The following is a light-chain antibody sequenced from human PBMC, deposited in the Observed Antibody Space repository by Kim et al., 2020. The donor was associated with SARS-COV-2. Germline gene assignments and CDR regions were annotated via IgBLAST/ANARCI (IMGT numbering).Light chain of an antibody. CDR1: SCSIGTNY. CDR2: AGD. J-gene: IGLJ3*02. Sequence: NFMLTQPHSVSESPGETVTISCTRSSCSIGTNYVQWYQQRPDSAPTTVIYAGDQRPSGISDRFSAFIDTSSNSASLTISGLGTEDAADYYCQSYDSANHWVFGG. CDR3: QSYDSANHWV. V-gene: IGLV6-57*04.